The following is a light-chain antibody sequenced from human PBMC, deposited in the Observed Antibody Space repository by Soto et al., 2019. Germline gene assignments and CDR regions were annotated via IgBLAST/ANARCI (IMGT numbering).Light chain of an antibody. J-gene: IGLJ3*02. CDR1: SRDIGSYNL. Sequence: QSALTQPASVSGSPGQSITISCTGTSRDIGSYNLVSWYQQHPGKAPTLVIYEGSKRPSGLSNRFSGSKSGNTASLTISGLQAEDEAHYYCCSYAGSTTPWVFGGGTKVTVL. CDR3: CSYAGSTTPWV. CDR2: EGS. V-gene: IGLV2-23*01.